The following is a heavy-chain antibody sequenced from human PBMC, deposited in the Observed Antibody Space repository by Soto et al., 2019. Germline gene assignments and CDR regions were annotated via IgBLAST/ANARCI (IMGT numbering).Heavy chain of an antibody. V-gene: IGHV3-30*18. J-gene: IGHJ6*02. CDR1: GFTFSSYG. Sequence: GGSLRLSCAASGFTFSSYGMHWVRQAPGKGLEWVAVISYDGSNKYYADSVKGRFTISRDNSKNTLYLQMNSLRAEDTAVYYCAKDAGPYYYYGMDVWGQGTTVTVSS. CDR3: AKDAGPYYYYGMDV. CDR2: ISYDGSNK.